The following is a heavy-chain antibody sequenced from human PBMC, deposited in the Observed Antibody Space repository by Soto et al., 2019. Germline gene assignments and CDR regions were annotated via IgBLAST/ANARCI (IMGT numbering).Heavy chain of an antibody. Sequence: EVQLLESGGGLVQPGGSLRLSCAASGFTFSSYAMSWVRQAPGKGLEWVSAISGSGGSTYYADSVKGRFTISRDNSKNTLYLQMNSLRAEDTAVYYCAKDRERARVLWLPMDVWGKGTTVTVSS. CDR3: AKDRERARVLWLPMDV. CDR2: ISGSGGST. V-gene: IGHV3-23*01. J-gene: IGHJ6*03. D-gene: IGHD3-10*01. CDR1: GFTFSSYA.